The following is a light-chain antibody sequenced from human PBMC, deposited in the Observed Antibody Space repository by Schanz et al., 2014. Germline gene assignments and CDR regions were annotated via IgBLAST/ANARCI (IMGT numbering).Light chain of an antibody. CDR2: GAS. CDR1: QSVNSN. J-gene: IGKJ1*01. V-gene: IGKV3-15*01. Sequence: EIVLTQSPGTLSLSPGERATLSCRASQSVNSNYLAWYQQKPGQAPRLLIYGASTRATGIPARFSGSGSGTEFNLTISSLQSEDFAVYYCQHYNNWPPVWTFGQGTKVEIK. CDR3: QHYNNWPPVWT.